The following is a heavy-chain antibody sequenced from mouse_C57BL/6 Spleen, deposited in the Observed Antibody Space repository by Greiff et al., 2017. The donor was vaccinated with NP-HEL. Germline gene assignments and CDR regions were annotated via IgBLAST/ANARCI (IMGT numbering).Heavy chain of an antibody. J-gene: IGHJ4*01. CDR3: ARWLLRNAMDY. D-gene: IGHD2-3*01. CDR1: GYTFTDYY. CDR2: INPNNGGT. V-gene: IGHV1-26*01. Sequence: VQLQQSGPELVKPGASVKISCKASGYTFTDYYMNWVKQSHGKSLEWIGDINPNNGGTSYNQKFKGKATLTVDKSSSTAYMELRSLTSEDSAVYYCARWLLRNAMDYWSQGTSVTVSS.